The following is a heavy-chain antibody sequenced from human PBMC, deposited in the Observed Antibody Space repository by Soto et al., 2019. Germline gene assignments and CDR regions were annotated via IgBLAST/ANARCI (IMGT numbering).Heavy chain of an antibody. D-gene: IGHD6-6*01. Sequence: QVQLVESGGGVVQPGRSLRLSCAASGFTFSSYAMHCVRQAPGKGLDWVAVISYDGSNKYYADSVKGRFTISRDNSKDTLYLQMNSLRAEDTAVYYCARDEQLALDYWGQGTLVTVSS. CDR2: ISYDGSNK. V-gene: IGHV3-30-3*01. J-gene: IGHJ4*02. CDR3: ARDEQLALDY. CDR1: GFTFSSYA.